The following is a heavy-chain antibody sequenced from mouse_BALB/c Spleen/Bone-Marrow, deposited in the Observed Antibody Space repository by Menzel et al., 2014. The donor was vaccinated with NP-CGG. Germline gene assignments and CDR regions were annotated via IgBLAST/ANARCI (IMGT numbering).Heavy chain of an antibody. Sequence: EVRLMESGGGLVQPGGSLKLSCAASGFDFSGFWMGWVRQAPGKGLEWIGEINPDSSTINYTPSLKDRFIISRDNAKNTLYLQMNKVRSEDTALYYFGRLGYYGCFAYWGQGTLVTVSA. V-gene: IGHV4-1*02. J-gene: IGHJ3*01. CDR1: GFDFSGFW. CDR3: GRLGYYGCFAY. D-gene: IGHD2-3*01. CDR2: INPDSSTI.